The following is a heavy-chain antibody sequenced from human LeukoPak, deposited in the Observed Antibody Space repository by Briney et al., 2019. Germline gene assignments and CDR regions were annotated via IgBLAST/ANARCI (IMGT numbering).Heavy chain of an antibody. J-gene: IGHJ4*02. CDR3: ARGYSPSY. CDR2: IKQDGSDK. Sequence: GGSLRLSCAASGFTFSSYAMSWVRQAPGKGLEWVANIKQDGSDKYYVDSVKGRFTISRDNAKKSLSLQMTSLRAEDTAVYYCARGYSPSYWGQGTLVTVSS. CDR1: GFTFSSYA. V-gene: IGHV3-7*04. D-gene: IGHD5-18*01.